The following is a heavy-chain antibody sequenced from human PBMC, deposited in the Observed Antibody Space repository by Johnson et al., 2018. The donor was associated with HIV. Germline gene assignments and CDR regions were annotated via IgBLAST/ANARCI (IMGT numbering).Heavy chain of an antibody. CDR1: GFTFSSYA. Sequence: QVKLVESGGGVVQPGRSLRLSCAASGFTFSSYAMHWVRQAPGKGLELVAVVSYDGTNKYYADSVKGRFTISRDNSKNTLYLEMNSLRAEDTAVYYCASGAYYDFWSGLAHAFDIWGQGTMVTVSS. D-gene: IGHD3-3*01. J-gene: IGHJ3*02. CDR2: VSYDGTNK. CDR3: ASGAYYDFWSGLAHAFDI. V-gene: IGHV3-30*04.